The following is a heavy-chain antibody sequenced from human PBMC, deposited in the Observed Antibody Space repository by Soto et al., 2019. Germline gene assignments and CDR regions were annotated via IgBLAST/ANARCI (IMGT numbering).Heavy chain of an antibody. CDR1: GAGDTFSNYG. V-gene: IGHV1-69*05. CDR2: TIPAFGTA. Sequence: QVHLVQSGAEVKSPGSAVKVSCQVSGAGDTFSNYGLNWVRQAPGQGLEWMGGTIPAFGTANYAEKFQGRVRTTTDTYTTTASMELSSLRSDDTAVYYCWRHDKTALPPLDSWGQGTLVSVSS. CDR3: WRHDKTALPPLDS. D-gene: IGHD1-1*01. J-gene: IGHJ4*02.